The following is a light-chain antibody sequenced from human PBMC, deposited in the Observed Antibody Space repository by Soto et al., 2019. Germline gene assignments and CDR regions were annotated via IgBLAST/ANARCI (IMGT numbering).Light chain of an antibody. CDR1: QRIGTY. CDR3: QQSYGTTHSIT. J-gene: IGKJ5*01. CDR2: GAS. V-gene: IGKV1-39*01. Sequence: DIQVTQSPSSLSASVGDRVTITCRTSQRIGTYLNWYQQKPKKAPKILIYGASILQGGVPSRFSGSGSGTDFTLTISGLQPEDFATYYCQQSYGTTHSITFGQGTRLEIK.